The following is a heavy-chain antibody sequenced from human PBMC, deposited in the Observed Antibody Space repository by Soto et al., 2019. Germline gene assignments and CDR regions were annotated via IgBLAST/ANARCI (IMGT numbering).Heavy chain of an antibody. CDR2: IWYDGSNK. CDR1: GFTFSSYG. J-gene: IGHJ6*02. V-gene: IGHV3-33*01. CDR3: ARDSTASEVYDYGLPPLGSGMDV. Sequence: GGSLRLSCAASGFTFSSYGMHWVRQAPGKGLEWVAVIWYDGSNKYYADSVKGRFTISRDNSKNTLYLQMNSLRAEDTAVYYCARDSTASEVYDYGLPPLGSGMDVWGQGTTVTVSS. D-gene: IGHD4-17*01.